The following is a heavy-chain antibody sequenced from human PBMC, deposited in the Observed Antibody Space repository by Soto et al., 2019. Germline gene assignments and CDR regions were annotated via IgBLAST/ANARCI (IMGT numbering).Heavy chain of an antibody. Sequence: SVTLCLTCPFAGGSSSIGGDYWIWIRQHPGKGLEWIGYIYYSGSTYYNPSLKSRVTISVDTSKNQFSLKLSSVTAADTAVYYCARGVRGDWLLTLDYWGQGTLVTVSS. CDR1: GGSSSIGGDY. CDR3: ARGVRGDWLLTLDY. CDR2: IYYSGST. D-gene: IGHD3-9*01. J-gene: IGHJ4*02. V-gene: IGHV4-31*03.